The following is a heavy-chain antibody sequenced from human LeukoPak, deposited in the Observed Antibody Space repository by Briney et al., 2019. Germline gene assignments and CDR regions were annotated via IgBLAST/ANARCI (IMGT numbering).Heavy chain of an antibody. CDR3: AGDGDIINWFFY. CDR1: GNSFNRRSSY. Sequence: PSETLSLTCTASGNSFNRRSSYWGWLRQPPGKGLEWLGSISYSGSTSYNPSLKSRVTMSIDTSKSHFSLKLTSVTAADTAVYFCAGDGDIINWFFYWGQGTLVTVSS. CDR2: ISYSGST. J-gene: IGHJ4*02. D-gene: IGHD3-10*01. V-gene: IGHV4-39*07.